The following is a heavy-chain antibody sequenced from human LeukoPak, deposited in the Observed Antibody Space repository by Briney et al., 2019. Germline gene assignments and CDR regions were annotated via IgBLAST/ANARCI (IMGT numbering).Heavy chain of an antibody. CDR2: ISGSGGST. D-gene: IGHD6-13*01. J-gene: IGHJ4*02. CDR3: AKTRDWGAAADYYFDY. V-gene: IGHV3-23*01. CDR1: GFTFSSYA. Sequence: AGGSLRLSCAASGFTFSSYAMSWVRQAPGKGLEWVSAISGSGGSTYYADSVKGRFTISRDNSKNTLYLQMNSLRAEDTAVYYCAKTRDWGAAADYYFDYWGQGTLVTVSS.